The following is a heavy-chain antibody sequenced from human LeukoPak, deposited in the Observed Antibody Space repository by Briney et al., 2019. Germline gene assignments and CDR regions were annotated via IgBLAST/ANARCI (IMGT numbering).Heavy chain of an antibody. CDR1: GFTFSNYA. V-gene: IGHV3-33*01. CDR3: ARGAYKGGRYCSRGTCYSDEDDASDV. Sequence: QPGGSLRLSCAASGFTFSNYAMNWVRQAPGKGLEWVALIWYDGSKKYYADSVRGRFTISRDNSKNTLYLQMNSLRAEDTALYYCARGAYKGGRYCSRGTCYSDEDDASDVWGQGTMVTVSS. J-gene: IGHJ3*01. CDR2: IWYDGSKK. D-gene: IGHD2-15*01.